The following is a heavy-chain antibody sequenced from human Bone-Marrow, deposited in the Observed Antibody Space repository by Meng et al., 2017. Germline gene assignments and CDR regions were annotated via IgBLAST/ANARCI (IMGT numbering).Heavy chain of an antibody. J-gene: IGHJ3*02. D-gene: IGHD3-22*01. CDR2: ISSNGGST. Sequence: GESLKISCAASGFTFSSYAMHWVRQAPGKGLEYVSAISSNGGSTYYANSVKGRFTISRDNSKNTLYLQMGSLRAEDMAVYYCARRNSDAWDYYDSSGNNDAFDIWGQGTMVTVSS. CDR3: ARRNSDAWDYYDSSGNNDAFDI. V-gene: IGHV3-64*01. CDR1: GFTFSSYA.